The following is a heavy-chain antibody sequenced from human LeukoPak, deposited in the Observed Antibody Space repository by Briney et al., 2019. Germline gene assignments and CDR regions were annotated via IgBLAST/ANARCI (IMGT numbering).Heavy chain of an antibody. J-gene: IGHJ6*03. D-gene: IGHD3-22*01. Sequence: SETLSLTCTVPGGSISSSSYYWGWIRQPPGKGLEWIGSIYYSGSTYYNPSLKSRVTISVDTSKNQFSLKLSSVNAADTAVYYCARLGYYDSSGYYWASKDYYYYYMDVWGKGTTVTVSS. V-gene: IGHV4-39*01. CDR2: IYYSGST. CDR1: GGSISSSSYY. CDR3: ARLGYYDSSGYYWASKDYYYYYMDV.